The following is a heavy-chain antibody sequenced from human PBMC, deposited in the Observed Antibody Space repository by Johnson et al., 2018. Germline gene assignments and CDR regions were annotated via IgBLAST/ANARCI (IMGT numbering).Heavy chain of an antibody. V-gene: IGHV3-30*18. CDR3: AKDKTYGDPRVYAFDI. Sequence: QVQLVESGGGVVQXGRSXRLXCAVSGFIFSSYGMHWVRQAPGKGLEWVAFISYDGSNKYYGDSVKGRFTISRDNSKNTLYLQMNSLRPEDTAVYYCAKDKTYGDPRVYAFDIWGQGTMVTVSS. CDR2: ISYDGSNK. CDR1: GFIFSSYG. J-gene: IGHJ3*02. D-gene: IGHD4-17*01.